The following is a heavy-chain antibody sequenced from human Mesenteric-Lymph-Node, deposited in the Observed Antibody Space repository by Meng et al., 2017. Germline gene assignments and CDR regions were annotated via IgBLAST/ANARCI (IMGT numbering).Heavy chain of an antibody. CDR1: GGSISSYY. Sequence: SETLSLTCTVDGGSISSYYWSWIRQLPGKGLEWIGYIYYSGSTNYNPSLKSRVTISVDTSKNQFSLKLSSVTAADTAVYYCARVNVDTAMVIGGYFDYWGQGTLVTVSS. J-gene: IGHJ4*02. V-gene: IGHV4-59*12. CDR2: IYYSGST. D-gene: IGHD5-18*01. CDR3: ARVNVDTAMVIGGYFDY.